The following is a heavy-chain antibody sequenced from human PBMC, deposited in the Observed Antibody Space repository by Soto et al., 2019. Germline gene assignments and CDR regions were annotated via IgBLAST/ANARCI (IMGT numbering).Heavy chain of an antibody. J-gene: IGHJ3*02. CDR3: AKDARITIFGVVLSAYDI. V-gene: IGHV3-23*01. Sequence: GGSLXLSCAASGFTFSSYSMSWVRQAPGKGLEWVSAISGSGGSTYYADSVKGRFTISRDNSKNTLYLQMNSLRAEDTAVYYCAKDARITIFGVVLSAYDIWGQGTMVTVSS. CDR1: GFTFSSYS. CDR2: ISGSGGST. D-gene: IGHD3-3*01.